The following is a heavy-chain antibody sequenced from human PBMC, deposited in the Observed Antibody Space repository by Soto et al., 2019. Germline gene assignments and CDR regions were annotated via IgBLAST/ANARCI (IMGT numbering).Heavy chain of an antibody. CDR2: ISGSGSTI. CDR3: AKVFYYYDSSGYYYFDY. V-gene: IGHV3-23*01. CDR1: GFTVTSNG. J-gene: IGHJ4*02. Sequence: GGSLRLSCGVSGFTVTSNGVSWVRQAPGKGLEWVSAISGSGSTIYYADSVKGRFTISRDNSKNTLYLQMSSLRAEDTAVYYCAKVFYYYDSSGYYYFDYWGQGTLVTVSS. D-gene: IGHD3-22*01.